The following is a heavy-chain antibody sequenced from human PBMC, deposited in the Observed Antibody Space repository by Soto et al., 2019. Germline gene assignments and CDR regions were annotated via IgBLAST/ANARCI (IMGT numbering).Heavy chain of an antibody. D-gene: IGHD2-8*01. CDR1: GGTFSSYA. CDR3: ARGSGPYCTNGVCSKYYYYGMDV. J-gene: IGHJ6*02. Sequence: SVKVSCKASGGTFSSYAISWVRQAPGQGLEWMGGIIPIFGTANYAQKFQGRVTITADKSTSTAYMELSSLRSEDTAVYYCARGSGPYCTNGVCSKYYYYGMDVWGQGTTVTVSS. CDR2: IIPIFGTA. V-gene: IGHV1-69*06.